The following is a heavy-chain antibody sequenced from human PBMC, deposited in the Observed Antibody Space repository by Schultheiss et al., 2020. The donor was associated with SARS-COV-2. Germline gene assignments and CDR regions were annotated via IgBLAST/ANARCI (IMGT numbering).Heavy chain of an antibody. CDR2: ISYDGVNK. CDR1: GFAFSSYS. J-gene: IGHJ4*02. V-gene: IGHV3-30*03. Sequence: GGSLRLSCAASGFAFSSYSMNWVRQAPGKGLEWVAVISYDGVNKYYADSVKGRFTISRDNSRNTLYLQMDSLRSDDTAVYYCARDELEWLLGFYLDYWGQGTLVTVSS. CDR3: ARDELEWLLGFYLDY. D-gene: IGHD3-3*01.